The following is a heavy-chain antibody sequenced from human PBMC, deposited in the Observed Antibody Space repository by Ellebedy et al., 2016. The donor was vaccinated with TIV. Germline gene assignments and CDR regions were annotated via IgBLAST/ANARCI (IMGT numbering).Heavy chain of an antibody. CDR1: GFTFSSYG. J-gene: IGHJ3*02. D-gene: IGHD2-15*01. Sequence: GESLKISCAASGFTFSSYGMNWVRQAPGKGLEWVSYISSSGSPTLYADSVKGRFTISRDNAKNSLYLQMRSLRDEDTAVYYCANDGVVVAATAFDIWGQGTMVTVSS. V-gene: IGHV3-48*02. CDR3: ANDGVVVAATAFDI. CDR2: ISSSGSPT.